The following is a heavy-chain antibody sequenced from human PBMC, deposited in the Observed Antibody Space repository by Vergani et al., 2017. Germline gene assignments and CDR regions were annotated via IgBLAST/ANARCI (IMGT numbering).Heavy chain of an antibody. CDR3: AKGGDDIVVVVAADYYYYGMDV. J-gene: IGHJ6*02. CDR1: GFTFSRYA. Sequence: EVQLLESGGGLVQPGGSLRLSCAASGFTFSRYAMSWVRQAPGKGLEWVSGISGSAGSTSYADSLKGRFTISRDNSKSTVYVQMNSLRVEDTAVYYWAKGGDDIVVVVAADYYYYGMDVWGHGTTVTVSS. V-gene: IGHV3-23*01. CDR2: ISGSAGST. D-gene: IGHD2-15*01.